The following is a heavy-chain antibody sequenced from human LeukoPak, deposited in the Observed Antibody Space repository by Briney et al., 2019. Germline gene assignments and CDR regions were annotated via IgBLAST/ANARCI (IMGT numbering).Heavy chain of an antibody. CDR2: IYHSGST. CDR1: GGSISSGGYY. D-gene: IGHD3-22*01. V-gene: IGHV4-30-2*01. J-gene: IGHJ6*02. CDR3: ARDHYYDSSGYYYDYYYYGMDV. Sequence: PSQTLSLTCTVSGGSISSGGYYWSWIRQPPGKGLEWIGYIYHSGSTYYNPSLKSRVTISVDRSKNQFSLKLSSVTAADTAVYYCARDHYYDSSGYYYDYYYYGMDVWGQGTTVTVSS.